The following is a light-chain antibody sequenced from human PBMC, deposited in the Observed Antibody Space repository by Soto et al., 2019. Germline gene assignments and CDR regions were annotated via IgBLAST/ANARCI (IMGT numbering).Light chain of an antibody. CDR3: QQYYNWPFPSWT. CDR2: GAS. CDR1: QSVSSN. J-gene: IGKJ1*01. Sequence: EIVMTQSPATLSVSPGERATLSCRASQSVSSNLAWYQQKPGHAPRLLIYGASTRTTGIPARFSGSGSGTEFSFTVSILQSEDFAFYYCQQYYNWPFPSWTFGQGTKVEIK. V-gene: IGKV3-15*01.